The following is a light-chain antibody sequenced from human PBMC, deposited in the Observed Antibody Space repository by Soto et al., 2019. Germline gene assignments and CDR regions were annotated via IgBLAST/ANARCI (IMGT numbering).Light chain of an antibody. J-gene: IGLJ2*01. CDR1: SRDVGGYNY. V-gene: IGLV2-14*01. CDR3: SSYTSSSTLVV. Sequence: QSALTQPASVSGSPGQSITISCTGTSRDVGGYNYVSWYQQHPGKAPKLMIYDVSNRPSGVSNRFSGSKSGNTASLTISGLQAEDEADYYCSSYTSSSTLVVFGGGTNLTVL. CDR2: DVS.